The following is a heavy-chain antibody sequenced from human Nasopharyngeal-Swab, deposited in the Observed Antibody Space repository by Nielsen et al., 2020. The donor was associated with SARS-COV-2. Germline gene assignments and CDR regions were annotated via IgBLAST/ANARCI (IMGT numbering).Heavy chain of an antibody. CDR3: ARVEEYYYGSGSLSDN. Sequence: GRQAPGKGREWVSVISSSGSHKYYADSMKGRFTISRDNAKSSLYLQLSSLRAEDTAVYYCARVEEYYYGSGSLSDNWGQGTLVTVSS. D-gene: IGHD3-10*01. V-gene: IGHV3-21*01. J-gene: IGHJ4*02. CDR2: ISSSGSHK.